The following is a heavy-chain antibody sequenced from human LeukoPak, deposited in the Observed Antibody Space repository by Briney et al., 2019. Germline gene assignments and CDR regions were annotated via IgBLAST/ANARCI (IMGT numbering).Heavy chain of an antibody. CDR2: ISSSGSTI. CDR3: AREGPARAAFDY. CDR1: GFTFSSYE. D-gene: IGHD2-2*01. V-gene: IGHV3-48*03. J-gene: IGHJ4*02. Sequence: GGSLRLSCAASGFTFSSYEMNWVRQAPGKGLEWVSYISSSGSTIYYADSVKGRFTISRDNAKNSLYPQMNSLRAEDTAVYYCAREGPARAAFDYWGQGTLVTVSS.